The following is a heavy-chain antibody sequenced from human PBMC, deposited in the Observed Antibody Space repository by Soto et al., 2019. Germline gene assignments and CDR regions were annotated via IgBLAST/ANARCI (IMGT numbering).Heavy chain of an antibody. J-gene: IGHJ6*02. CDR2: ISGSGRFT. D-gene: IGHD2-15*01. Sequence: GGSVGLSCVASGPTFSTSAMSWVRQAPGKGLEWVSLISGSGRFTDYADSVKGRFTISRDNSKNTVYLQMNSLRVEDTAVYYCAKDPPSEKLQPDYGMDVWGQGTTVTVSS. V-gene: IGHV3-23*01. CDR1: GPTFSTSA. CDR3: AKDPPSEKLQPDYGMDV.